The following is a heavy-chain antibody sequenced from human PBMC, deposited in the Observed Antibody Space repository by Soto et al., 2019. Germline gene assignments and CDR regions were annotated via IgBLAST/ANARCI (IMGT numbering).Heavy chain of an antibody. D-gene: IGHD6-19*01. J-gene: IGHJ5*02. V-gene: IGHV4-31*03. CDR2: IYYSGST. Sequence: SETLSLTCTVSGGSISGGGYYWSWIRQQPGKGLEWIGYIYYSGSTYYNPSLESRVTISVDTSKNQFSLKLSSVTAADMAVSYCVVAGASNLFDPWCQGALVTVSS. CDR3: VVAGASNLFDP. CDR1: GGSISGGGYY.